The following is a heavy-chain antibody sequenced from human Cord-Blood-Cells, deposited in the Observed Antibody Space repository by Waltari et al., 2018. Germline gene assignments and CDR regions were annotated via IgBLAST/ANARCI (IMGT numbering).Heavy chain of an antibody. CDR3: ARGGGPGIAAAGTSWYFDL. Sequence: QVQLVQSGAEVKTPGSSVKVSCKASGGTFSSYAISWVRQAPGQGLEWMGGIIPIFGTANYAQKFQGRVTSTADESTSTAYMELSSLRSEDTAVYYCARGGGPGIAAAGTSWYFDLWGRGTLVTVSS. V-gene: IGHV1-69*01. J-gene: IGHJ2*01. CDR2: IIPIFGTA. CDR1: GGTFSSYA. D-gene: IGHD6-13*01.